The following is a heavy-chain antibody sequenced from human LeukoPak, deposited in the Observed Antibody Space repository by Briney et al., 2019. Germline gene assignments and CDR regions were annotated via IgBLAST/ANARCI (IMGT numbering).Heavy chain of an antibody. CDR2: TYYRSTWYN. CDR1: GDSVSSNSVT. J-gene: IGHJ5*02. V-gene: IGHV6-1*01. D-gene: IGHD2-2*01. CDR3: ARRLTQYDCFDP. Sequence: SQTLSLTCAISGDSVSSNSVTWNWIRQSPSRGLEWLGRTYYRSTWYNDYAVSGRGRITVNPEKSKNQFSLHLASVTPEDTAVYYCARRLTQYDCFDPWGQGILVTVSS.